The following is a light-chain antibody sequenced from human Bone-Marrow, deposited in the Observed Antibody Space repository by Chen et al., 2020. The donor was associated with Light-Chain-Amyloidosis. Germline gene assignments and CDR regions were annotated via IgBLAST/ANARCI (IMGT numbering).Light chain of an antibody. CDR2: GAF. CDR1: QSVSSSY. J-gene: IGKJ4*01. Sequence: EIVLTQSPGTLSFSPGERATLSCRASQSVSSSYLAWYQQKPGQAPRLLIYGAFSRATGIPDRFSGSGSGTDFTLTIGRLEPEDFAVYYCQQYGSSPPLTFGGGTKVEIK. CDR3: QQYGSSPPLT. V-gene: IGKV3-20*01.